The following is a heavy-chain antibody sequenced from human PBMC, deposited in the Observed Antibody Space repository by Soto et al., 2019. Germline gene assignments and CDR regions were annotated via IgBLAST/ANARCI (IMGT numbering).Heavy chain of an antibody. D-gene: IGHD3-9*01. CDR2: INPNSGGT. J-gene: IGHJ4*02. CDR1: GYTFTGYY. CDR3: ARGVPYYDILTGYPPNFDY. Sequence: GASVKVSCKASGYTFTGYYMHWVRQAPGQGLEWMGWINPNSGGTNYAQKFQGRVTMTRDTSISTAYMELSRLRSDDTAVYYCARGVPYYDILTGYPPNFDYWGQGTLVTVSS. V-gene: IGHV1-2*02.